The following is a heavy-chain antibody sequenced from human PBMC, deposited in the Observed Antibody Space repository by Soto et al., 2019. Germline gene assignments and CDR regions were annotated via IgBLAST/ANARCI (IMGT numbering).Heavy chain of an antibody. Sequence: ASVKVSCKASGYTFTSYCISWVRQAPGQGLEWMGWISAYNGNTNYAQKLQGRVTMTTDTSTSTAYMELRSLRSDDTAVYYCARSGAYSSWSYYYYMAVWGKGTTVTVSS. D-gene: IGHD6-6*01. CDR1: GYTFTSYC. CDR2: ISAYNGNT. J-gene: IGHJ6*03. CDR3: ARSGAYSSWSYYYYMAV. V-gene: IGHV1-18*01.